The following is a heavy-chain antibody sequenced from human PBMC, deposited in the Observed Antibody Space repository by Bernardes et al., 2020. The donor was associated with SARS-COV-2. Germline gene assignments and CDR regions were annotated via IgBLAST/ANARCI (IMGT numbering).Heavy chain of an antibody. J-gene: IGHJ6*02. CDR1: TFTFSDCY. D-gene: IGHD4-17*01. Sequence: GRSLRLCCAASTFTFSDCYMNWIRQAPGKGLEWVSYISSSGNSVHYAGSVKGRFTISRDNSKNSLYLQMNSLRAEDTAVYYCATTLTSQYYYGMDVWGQGTTVTVSS. CDR2: ISSSGNSV. CDR3: ATTLTSQYYYGMDV. V-gene: IGHV3-11*01.